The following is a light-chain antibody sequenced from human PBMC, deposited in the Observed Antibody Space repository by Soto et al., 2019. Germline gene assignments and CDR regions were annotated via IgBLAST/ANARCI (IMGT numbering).Light chain of an antibody. CDR3: GTWDSSLSAGV. V-gene: IGLV1-51*01. J-gene: IGLJ2*01. CDR2: DNN. CDR1: SSNIGNDY. Sequence: QSVLTQPPSVSAAPGQKVTISCSGSSSNIGNDYVSWYQQLPGTAPKLIIYDNNKRPSGIPDRLSGSKSGTSATLGITGLQTGDEADYYCGTWDSSLSAGVFGGGTQLTVL.